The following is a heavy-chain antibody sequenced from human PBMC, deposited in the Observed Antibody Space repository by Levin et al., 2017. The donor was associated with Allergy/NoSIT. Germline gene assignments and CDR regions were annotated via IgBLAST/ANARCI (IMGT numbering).Heavy chain of an antibody. CDR2: ISGSSTYI. V-gene: IGHV3-21*01. Sequence: PGGSLRLSCAASGFTFSSYSMNWVRQAPGKGLEWVSSISGSSTYIYYADSVKGRFTISRDNAKNSLYLQMNSLRVEDTAVYHCARGGAAGIDYFQHWGQGTLVTVSS. D-gene: IGHD6-13*01. CDR1: GFTFSSYS. J-gene: IGHJ1*01. CDR3: ARGGAAGIDYFQH.